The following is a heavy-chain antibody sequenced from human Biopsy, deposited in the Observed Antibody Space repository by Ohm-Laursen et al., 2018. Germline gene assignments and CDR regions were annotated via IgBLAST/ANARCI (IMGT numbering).Heavy chain of an antibody. V-gene: IGHV4-59*07. CDR1: GGSLSGYS. J-gene: IGHJ4*02. D-gene: IGHD1-26*01. CDR3: ARVGAGAPSIDYFDY. Sequence: SDTLSLTCTVSGGSLSGYSWNWIRQPAGKGLEWIGYIYYSGSTNYNPSLRSRVTISVDRSKNQFSLELSSVTAADTAVYYCARVGAGAPSIDYFDYWGQGALVTVSS. CDR2: IYYSGST.